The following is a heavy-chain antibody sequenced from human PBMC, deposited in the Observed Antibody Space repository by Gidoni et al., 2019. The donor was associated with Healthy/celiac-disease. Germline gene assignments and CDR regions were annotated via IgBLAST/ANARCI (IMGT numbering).Heavy chain of an antibody. CDR2: INHSGST. CDR1: GGSFRCYS. CDR3: ARGRNFYYGSGSQPRAFDY. Sequence: QVQLQQWGAGLLTPSETLSLTCAVYGGSFRCYSWSWIRQPPGKGLEWIGEINHSGSTNYNPSLKSRVTISVDTSKNQFSLKRSSVTAADTAVYYWARGRNFYYGSGSQPRAFDYWGQGTLVTVSS. V-gene: IGHV4-34*01. D-gene: IGHD3-10*01. J-gene: IGHJ4*02.